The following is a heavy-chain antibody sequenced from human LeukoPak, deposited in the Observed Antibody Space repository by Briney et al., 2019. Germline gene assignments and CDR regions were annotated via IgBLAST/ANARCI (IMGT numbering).Heavy chain of an antibody. D-gene: IGHD3-10*01. Sequence: ASVKVSYKASGYIFTSYDISWVRQAPGQGLEWMEWISPYTGYAEYAQKFQGRVTMTTDTSTTTAYMELRSLRSDDTALYYCARDTTTMVRGVSDYWGQGTLVTVSS. J-gene: IGHJ4*02. CDR2: ISPYTGYA. CDR3: ARDTTTMVRGVSDY. V-gene: IGHV1-18*01. CDR1: GYIFTSYD.